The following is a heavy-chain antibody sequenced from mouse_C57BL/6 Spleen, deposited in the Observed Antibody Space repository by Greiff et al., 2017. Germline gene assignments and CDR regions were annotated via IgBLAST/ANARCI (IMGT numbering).Heavy chain of an antibody. Sequence: QVQLQQSGAELVRPGTSVKVSCKASGYAFTNYLIEWVKQRPGQGLEWIGVINPGSGGTNYNEKFKGKATLTADKSSSTAYMQLSSLTSEDSAVYFRARSSAMDYWGQGTSVTVSS. J-gene: IGHJ4*01. CDR2: INPGSGGT. CDR1: GYAFTNYL. V-gene: IGHV1-54*01. CDR3: ARSSAMDY.